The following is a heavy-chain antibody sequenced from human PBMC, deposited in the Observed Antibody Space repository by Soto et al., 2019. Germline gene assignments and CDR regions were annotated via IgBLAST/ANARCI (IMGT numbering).Heavy chain of an antibody. CDR2: IIPIFGTA. CDR1: GGTFSSYA. J-gene: IGHJ5*02. V-gene: IGHV1-69*13. CDR3: ASSLKLERRAWFDP. D-gene: IGHD1-1*01. Sequence: VASVKVSCKASGGTFSSYAISWVRQAPGQGLEWMGGIIPIFGTANYAQKFQGRVTITADESTSTAYMELSSLRSEDTAVYYCASSLKLERRAWFDPWGQGTLVTVSS.